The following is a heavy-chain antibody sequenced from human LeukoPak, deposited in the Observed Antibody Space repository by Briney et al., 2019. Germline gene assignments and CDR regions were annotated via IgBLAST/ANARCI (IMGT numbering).Heavy chain of an antibody. V-gene: IGHV3-21*01. D-gene: IGHD6-13*01. J-gene: IGHJ4*02. CDR2: ISSSRSYI. Sequence: GGSLRLSCAASGFTFSSYSMNWVRQAPGKGLKWVSFISSSRSYIYYADSVKGRFTISRDNAKNSLYLQMNSLRAEDTAVYYCARFIAAPYYFDYWGRGTLVTVSS. CDR3: ARFIAAPYYFDY. CDR1: GFTFSSYS.